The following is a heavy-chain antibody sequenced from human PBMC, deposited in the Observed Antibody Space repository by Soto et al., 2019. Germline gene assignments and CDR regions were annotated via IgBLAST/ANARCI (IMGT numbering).Heavy chain of an antibody. CDR2: INHSGST. Sequence: QVQLQQWGAGLLKPSEALSLTCAVYAGSSSGYYWSWIRQPPGKGLEWIGEINHSGSTNYNPSLKSRVTISVDTSKNQFSLKLSSVIAADTAVYSWARKPSRSSSTLGAPWGQGTLVSVSS. CDR1: AGSSSGYY. D-gene: IGHD6-13*01. J-gene: IGHJ5*02. CDR3: ARKPSRSSSTLGAP. V-gene: IGHV4-34*01.